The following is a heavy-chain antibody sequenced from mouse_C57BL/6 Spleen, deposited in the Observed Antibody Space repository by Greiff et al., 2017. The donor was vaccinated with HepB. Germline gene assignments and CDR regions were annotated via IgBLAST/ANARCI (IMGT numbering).Heavy chain of an antibody. Sequence: EVKLQESGPELVKPGASVKMSCKASGYTFTDYNMHWVKQSHGKSLEWIGYINPNNGGTSYNQKFKGKATLTVNKSSSTAYMELRSLTSEDSAVYYCARRDSSGYGFAYWGQGTLVTVSA. J-gene: IGHJ3*01. V-gene: IGHV1-22*01. CDR1: GYTFTDYN. CDR2: INPNNGGT. D-gene: IGHD3-2*02. CDR3: ARRDSSGYGFAY.